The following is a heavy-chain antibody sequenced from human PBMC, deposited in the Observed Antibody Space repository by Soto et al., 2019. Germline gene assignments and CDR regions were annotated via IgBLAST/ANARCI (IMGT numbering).Heavy chain of an antibody. V-gene: IGHV3-15*07. Sequence: GGSLRLSCAASGFTFGDTWMNWVRQAPGRGLEWVGLIRSKSSGGTTDLAAPVRGRFTISRDDSKNMLYLEMNSLKTEDSGVYYCATDRVRGRPYYWGQGISVTVSS. CDR2: IRSKSSGGTT. CDR3: ATDRVRGRPYY. D-gene: IGHD2-21*01. CDR1: GFTFGDTW. J-gene: IGHJ1*01.